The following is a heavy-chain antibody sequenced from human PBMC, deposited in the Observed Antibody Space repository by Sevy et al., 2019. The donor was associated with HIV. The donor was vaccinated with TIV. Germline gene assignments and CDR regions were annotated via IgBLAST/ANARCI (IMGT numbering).Heavy chain of an antibody. CDR3: VKDQATIFGVVIPGDY. CDR1: GFTFSSYA. CDR2: ISSNGGST. V-gene: IGHV3-64D*06. J-gene: IGHJ4*02. Sequence: GGSLRLSCSASGFTFSSYAMHWVRQAPGKGLEYVSAISSNGGSTYYADSVKGRFTISRDNSKNTLYLQMSSLRAEDTAVYYCVKDQATIFGVVIPGDYWGQGTLVTASS. D-gene: IGHD3-3*01.